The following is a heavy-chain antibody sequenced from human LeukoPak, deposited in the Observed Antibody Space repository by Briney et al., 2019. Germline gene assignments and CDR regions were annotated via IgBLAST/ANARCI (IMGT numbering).Heavy chain of an antibody. CDR3: AKAIVLLISGNAFDI. J-gene: IGHJ3*02. D-gene: IGHD2/OR15-2a*01. V-gene: IGHV3-23*01. Sequence: PGRSLRFSCAASGFTFSRHAMHWVRQAPGKGLEWVSGISGSGTNTYYADSVKGRFTISRDNSKNTLYVQMNSLRAEDTAVYYCAKAIVLLISGNAFDIWGQGTMVTVSS. CDR2: ISGSGTNT. CDR1: GFTFSRHA.